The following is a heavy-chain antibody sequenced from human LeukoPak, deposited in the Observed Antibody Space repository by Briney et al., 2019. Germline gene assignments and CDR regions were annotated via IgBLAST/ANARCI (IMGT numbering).Heavy chain of an antibody. CDR1: GFIFSSYE. CDR3: ARDNLRGLWFGERGYFDY. V-gene: IGHV3-48*01. Sequence: GGSLRLSCAASGFIFSSYEMNWVRQAPGKGLEWVSYISSYTSTIYYADSVKGRFTISRDNAKNSLFLQMNSLRAEDTAVYYCARDNLRGLWFGERGYFDYWGQGTLVTVSS. CDR2: ISSYTSTI. J-gene: IGHJ4*02. D-gene: IGHD3-10*01.